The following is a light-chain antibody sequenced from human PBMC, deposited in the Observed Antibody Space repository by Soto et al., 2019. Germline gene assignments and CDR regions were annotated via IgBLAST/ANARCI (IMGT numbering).Light chain of an antibody. Sequence: QSALTQPPSVSGSPGQSFAISCTGTSSDVGGSNGVSWYQQPPGTAPKLIIYDVSNRPSGVPDRFSGSKSGNTASLIISGLQAEDEGDYYCSSYTSSSTYVFGTGTKVTVL. J-gene: IGLJ1*01. V-gene: IGLV2-18*02. CDR1: SSDVGGSNG. CDR2: DVS. CDR3: SSYTSSSTYV.